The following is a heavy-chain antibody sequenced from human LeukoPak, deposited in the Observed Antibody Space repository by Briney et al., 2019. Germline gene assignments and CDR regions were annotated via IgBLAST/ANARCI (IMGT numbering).Heavy chain of an antibody. CDR3: ARILARQFTSFSDSSPYTYYYMDV. Sequence: PSETLSLTCSVSSGSIISNNDYWGWIRQPPGKGLEWIATIHYSGRTYYNPSLKSRGTISVDTSQNQFSLRLSSLTAADTAVYCCARILARQFTSFSDSSPYTYYYMDVWGKGTTVTVSS. CDR2: IHYSGRT. J-gene: IGHJ6*03. D-gene: IGHD2/OR15-2a*01. CDR1: SGSIISNNDY. V-gene: IGHV4-39*07.